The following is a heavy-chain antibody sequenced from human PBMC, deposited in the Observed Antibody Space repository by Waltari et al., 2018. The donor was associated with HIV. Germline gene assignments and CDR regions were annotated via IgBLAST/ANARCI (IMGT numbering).Heavy chain of an antibody. Sequence: EVQLLESGGALVQPGGSLRLSCAASGFTLSKSAMSWVRQGPGKGLEWVSSISHSGVNTYYADSVKGRVTISRDNAMNTMFLQINSLRAEDTAVYYCAKDREGEVVLYSVDYWGQGTLVTVSS. J-gene: IGHJ4*02. V-gene: IGHV3-23*01. CDR3: AKDREGEVVLYSVDY. D-gene: IGHD2-15*01. CDR1: GFTLSKSA. CDR2: ISHSGVNT.